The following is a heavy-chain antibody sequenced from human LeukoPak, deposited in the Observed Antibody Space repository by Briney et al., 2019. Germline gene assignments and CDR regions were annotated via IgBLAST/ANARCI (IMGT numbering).Heavy chain of an antibody. Sequence: PGGSLRLSCAASGFTVSSNYMSWVRQAPGKGLEWVSVIYSGGSTYYADSVKGRFTISRDNSKNTLYLQMNSLRAEDTAVYYCAKGSKAVLFTRDYYLDVWGKGTTVTISS. J-gene: IGHJ6*03. V-gene: IGHV3-53*05. CDR2: IYSGGST. D-gene: IGHD6-19*01. CDR3: AKGSKAVLFTRDYYLDV. CDR1: GFTVSSNY.